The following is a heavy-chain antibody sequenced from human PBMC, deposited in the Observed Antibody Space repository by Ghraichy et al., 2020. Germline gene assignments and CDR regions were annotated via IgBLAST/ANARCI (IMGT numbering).Heavy chain of an antibody. CDR1: GGSITSYY. Sequence: SETLSLTCTVSGGSITSYYWSWIRQPPGKGLEWISYIYYTGSADYNPSLKSRVTTSVDTSKNQFSLKLSSVTAADTAVYYCARQKSNYFDYWGQGTLATVSS. V-gene: IGHV4-59*08. CDR3: ARQKSNYFDY. CDR2: IYYTGSA. J-gene: IGHJ4*02.